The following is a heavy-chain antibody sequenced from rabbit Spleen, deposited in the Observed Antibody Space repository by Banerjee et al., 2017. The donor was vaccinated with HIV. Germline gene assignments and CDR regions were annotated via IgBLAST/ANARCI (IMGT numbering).Heavy chain of an antibody. J-gene: IGHJ4*01. V-gene: IGHV1S7*01. D-gene: IGHD4-1*01. CDR1: RFDFSTYS. Sequence: QLVESGGGLVQPGGSLKLSCKASRFDFSTYSMSWVRQAPGKGLEWIGYIVPIFGVTYYANWVNGRFTISSHNAQNTLYLQLNSLTAADTATYFCVREVAARFNLWGPGTLVTVS. CDR3: VREVAARFNL. CDR2: IVPIFGVT.